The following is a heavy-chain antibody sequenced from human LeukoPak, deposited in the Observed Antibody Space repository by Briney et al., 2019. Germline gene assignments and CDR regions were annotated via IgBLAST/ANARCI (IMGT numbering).Heavy chain of an antibody. Sequence: PSETLSLTCTVSGGSISSYYWSWIRQPAGKGLEWIGRIYTSGSTYYNPSLKSRVTISVDTSKNQFSLKLSSVTAADTAVYYCAREQYQLLDWFDPWGQGTLVTVSS. CDR2: IYTSGST. D-gene: IGHD2-2*01. V-gene: IGHV4-4*07. CDR1: GGSISSYY. J-gene: IGHJ5*02. CDR3: AREQYQLLDWFDP.